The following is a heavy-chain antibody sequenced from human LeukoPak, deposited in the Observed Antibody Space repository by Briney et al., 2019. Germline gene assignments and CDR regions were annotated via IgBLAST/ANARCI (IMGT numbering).Heavy chain of an antibody. J-gene: IGHJ4*02. V-gene: IGHV1-18*04. Sequence: GASVKLSCKAPGHTFTCSGISWLLQAPGQGLDWMGWTRAYNGNTNYAQKLQGRVTMTTDTSTSTAYMELRSLRSDDTAVYYCARASEVATITFDYWGQGTLVTVSS. CDR2: TRAYNGNT. CDR3: ARASEVATITFDY. D-gene: IGHD5-12*01. CDR1: GHTFTCSG.